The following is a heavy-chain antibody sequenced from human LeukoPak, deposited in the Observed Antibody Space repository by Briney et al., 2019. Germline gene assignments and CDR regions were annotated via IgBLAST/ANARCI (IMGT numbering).Heavy chain of an antibody. CDR1: GFTFSSYG. D-gene: IGHD2-15*01. CDR2: ISYDGSNK. Sequence: PGGSLRLSCAASGFTFSSYGMHWVRQAPGKGLEWVAVISYDGSNKYYADSVKGRFTISRDNSKNTSYLQMNSLTAEDTAVYYCARGYCFDGKCPFAFDYWGQGTLVTVSS. CDR3: ARGYCFDGKCPFAFDY. V-gene: IGHV3-30*03. J-gene: IGHJ4*02.